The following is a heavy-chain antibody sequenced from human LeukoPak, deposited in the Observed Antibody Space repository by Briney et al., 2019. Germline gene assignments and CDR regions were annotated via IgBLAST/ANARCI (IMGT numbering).Heavy chain of an antibody. CDR2: IDASGGST. V-gene: IGHV3-23*01. CDR3: AKGSGSGWYGWFAP. CDR1: GFTFSSYA. D-gene: IGHD6-19*01. Sequence: PGRSLRLSCAASGFTFSSYAMTWVRQAPGKGLGWVSSIDASGGSTYYADSVKGRFTISRDNSKNTFYLQMNTLRADDTAVYYCAKGSGSGWYGWFAPWGQGTLVTVSS. J-gene: IGHJ5*02.